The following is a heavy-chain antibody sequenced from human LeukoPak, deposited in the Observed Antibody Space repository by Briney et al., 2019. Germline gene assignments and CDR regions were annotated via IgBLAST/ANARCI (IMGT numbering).Heavy chain of an antibody. CDR2: IYYSGST. Sequence: PSETLSLTCTVSGGSIRSYYWSWIRQPPGKGLEWIGYIYYSGSTNYNPSLKSRVTISVDTSKNQFSLKLSSVTAADTAVYYCARVDTAMANDYWGQGTLVTVSS. CDR3: ARVDTAMANDY. J-gene: IGHJ4*02. V-gene: IGHV4-59*01. CDR1: GGSIRSYY. D-gene: IGHD5-18*01.